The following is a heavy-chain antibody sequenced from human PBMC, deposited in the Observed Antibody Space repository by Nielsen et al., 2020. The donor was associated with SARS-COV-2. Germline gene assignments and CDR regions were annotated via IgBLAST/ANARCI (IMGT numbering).Heavy chain of an antibody. J-gene: IGHJ4*02. CDR3: ARSPAAGDPFDY. V-gene: IGHV3-11*04. Sequence: GGSLRLSCAASGFTFSDYYMSWIRRAPGKGLEWVSYISSSGSTIYYADSVKGRFTISRDNAKNSLYLQMNSLRAEDTAVYYCARSPAAGDPFDYWGQGTLVTVSS. CDR2: ISSSGSTI. CDR1: GFTFSDYY. D-gene: IGHD6-13*01.